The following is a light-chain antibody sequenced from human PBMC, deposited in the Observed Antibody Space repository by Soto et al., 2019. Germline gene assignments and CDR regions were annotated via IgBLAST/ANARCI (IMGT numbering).Light chain of an antibody. CDR2: GAS. V-gene: IGKV3-15*01. J-gene: IGKJ1*01. Sequence: EIVLTQSPATLSVAPGERATLSCRASQSISTFLAWYQQKPGQAPRLLIYGASTRATGIPARFSGSGSGTEFTLTISSLQSEDFAVYDCQQYNNWPRTFGQGTKVDIK. CDR1: QSISTF. CDR3: QQYNNWPRT.